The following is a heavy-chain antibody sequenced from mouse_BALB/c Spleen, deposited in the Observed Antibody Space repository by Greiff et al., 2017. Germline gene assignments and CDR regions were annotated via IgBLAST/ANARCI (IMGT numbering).Heavy chain of an antibody. J-gene: IGHJ4*01. V-gene: IGHV5-9-4*01. Sequence: EVQLVESGGGLVKPGGSLKLSCAASGFTFSSYAMSWVRQSPEKRLEWVAEISSGGSYTYYPDTVTGRFTISRDNAKNTLYLEMSSLRSEDTAMYYCARERITWAYAMDYWGQGTSVTVSS. CDR2: ISSGGSYT. CDR1: GFTFSSYA. D-gene: IGHD2-4*01. CDR3: ARERITWAYAMDY.